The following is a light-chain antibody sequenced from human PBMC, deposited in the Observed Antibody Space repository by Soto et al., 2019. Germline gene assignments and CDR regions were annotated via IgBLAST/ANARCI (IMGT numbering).Light chain of an antibody. CDR1: QDISSW. J-gene: IGKJ1*01. CDR3: QQTNSFPRT. V-gene: IGKV1-12*01. CDR2: GAS. Sequence: DIQMTQSPSSVSASVGDRVTITCRAGQDISSWLAWYQQKPGKAPKLLIYGASGLQSGVPSRCSGGGSGTDFTLTINNLQPEDFATYHCQQTNSFPRTFGQGTKVEIK.